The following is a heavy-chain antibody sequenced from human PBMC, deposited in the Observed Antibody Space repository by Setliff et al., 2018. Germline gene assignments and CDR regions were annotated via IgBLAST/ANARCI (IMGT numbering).Heavy chain of an antibody. Sequence: GESLKISCKGSGYSFSNFWIGWVHQMPGKGLEWMGIIYPGDSHTRYSPSFQGQVTMSTDTSINTAFLQWNNLKASDTAVYYCARRGERFFNWFDPWGQGTLVTVSS. CDR1: GYSFSNFW. D-gene: IGHD2-21*01. V-gene: IGHV5-51*07. CDR3: ARRGERFFNWFDP. CDR2: IYPGDSHT. J-gene: IGHJ5*02.